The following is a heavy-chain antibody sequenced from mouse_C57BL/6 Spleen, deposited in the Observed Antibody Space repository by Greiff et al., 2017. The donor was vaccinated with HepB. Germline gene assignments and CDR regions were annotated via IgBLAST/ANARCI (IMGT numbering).Heavy chain of an antibody. CDR2: IDPEDGET. J-gene: IGHJ1*03. CDR1: GFNIKDYY. Sequence: EVQLQESGAELVKPGASVKLSCTASGFNIKDYYMHWVKQRTEQGLEWIGRIDPEDGETKYAPKFQGKDTITTDTASNTAYLQLSSLTSEDTAVYYCAEGYYYGSSSHWYFDVWGTGTTVTVSS. V-gene: IGHV14-2*01. CDR3: AEGYYYGSSSHWYFDV. D-gene: IGHD1-1*01.